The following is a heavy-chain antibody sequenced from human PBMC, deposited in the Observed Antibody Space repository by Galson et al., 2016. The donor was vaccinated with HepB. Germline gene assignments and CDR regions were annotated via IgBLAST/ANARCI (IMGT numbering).Heavy chain of an antibody. D-gene: IGHD3-22*01. CDR2: IYYSGST. CDR1: GDSISRGDYY. CDR3: ASVVINRGYYYMDV. J-gene: IGHJ6*03. Sequence: TLSLTCSVSGDSISRGDYYWSWIHQHPGKGLEWIGHIYYSGSTDYNPSLKSRVTISIDTSKNPFSLKLSSVTAADTAVYYCASVVINRGYYYMDVWGKGTTVTVSS. V-gene: IGHV4-31*03.